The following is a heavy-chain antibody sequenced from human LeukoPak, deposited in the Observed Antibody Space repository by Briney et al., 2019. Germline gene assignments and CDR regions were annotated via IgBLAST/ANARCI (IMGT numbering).Heavy chain of an antibody. D-gene: IGHD2-2*01. Sequence: GGSLRLSCAASGFTFSSYSMNWVRQAPGKGLEWVSYISSSSSTIYYADSVKGRFTISRDNAKNSLYLQMNSLRAEDTAVYYCAKLRVGYCSSTSCRYNWFDPWGQGTLVTVSS. CDR2: ISSSSSTI. V-gene: IGHV3-48*01. CDR3: AKLRVGYCSSTSCRYNWFDP. CDR1: GFTFSSYS. J-gene: IGHJ5*02.